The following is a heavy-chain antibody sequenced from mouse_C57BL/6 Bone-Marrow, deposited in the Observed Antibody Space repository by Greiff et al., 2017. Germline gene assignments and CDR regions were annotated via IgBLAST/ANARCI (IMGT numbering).Heavy chain of an antibody. CDR1: GYTFTDYY. Sequence: VQLQQSGPELVKPGASVKISCKASGYTFTDYYMNWVKQSHGKSLEWIGDINPNNGGTSYNQKFKGKATLTVDKSSSTAYMELRSLTSEDSAVYYCARLSYYCDYWGQGTTLTVSS. J-gene: IGHJ2*01. CDR2: INPNNGGT. V-gene: IGHV1-26*01. CDR3: ARLSYYCDY.